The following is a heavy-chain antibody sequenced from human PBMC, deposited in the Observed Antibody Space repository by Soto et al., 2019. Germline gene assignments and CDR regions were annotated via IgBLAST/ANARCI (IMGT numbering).Heavy chain of an antibody. V-gene: IGHV4-59*01. J-gene: IGHJ4*02. Sequence: SETLSLTCTVSGGSITNYYWSWIRQPPGKGLEWIGYIYSSGSTNYNPSLKSRVTISADTSKNQVSLKLTSVTAADTAVYYCARDHPHSYGIYDFDYWGQGTLVT. CDR1: GGSITNYY. D-gene: IGHD5-18*01. CDR3: ARDHPHSYGIYDFDY. CDR2: IYSSGST.